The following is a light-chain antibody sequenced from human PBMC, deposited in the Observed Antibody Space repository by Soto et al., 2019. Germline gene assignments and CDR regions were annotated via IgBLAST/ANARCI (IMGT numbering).Light chain of an antibody. CDR1: QGIGSY. Sequence: IQLTQSPSSRSESVVDGVTITFRASQGIGSYLAWYQQKPGKAPNLLIYGASTLHSGVPSRFSGSGSGTDFTLTIRNLEPEDFAVYYCQQHSHWPPWTFGQGTKVDIK. J-gene: IGKJ1*01. CDR2: GAS. CDR3: QQHSHWPPWT. V-gene: IGKV1-9*01.